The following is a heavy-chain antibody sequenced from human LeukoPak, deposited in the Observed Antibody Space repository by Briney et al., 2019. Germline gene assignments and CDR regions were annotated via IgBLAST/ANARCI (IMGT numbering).Heavy chain of an antibody. CDR3: ARGGGGLWSFDY. CDR2: IYYSGST. V-gene: IGHV4-39*01. Sequence: SETLSLTCTVSGGSISDSNYYWGWIRQPPGRGLEWIGNIYYSGSTYYNPSLKSRVTISVDTSKNQFSLKLSSVTAADTAVYYCARGGGGLWSFDYWGQGTLVTVSS. D-gene: IGHD2-21*01. J-gene: IGHJ4*02. CDR1: GGSISDSNYY.